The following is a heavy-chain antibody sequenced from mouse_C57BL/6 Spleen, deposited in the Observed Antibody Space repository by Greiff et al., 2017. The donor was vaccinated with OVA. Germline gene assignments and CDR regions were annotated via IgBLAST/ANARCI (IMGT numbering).Heavy chain of an antibody. CDR2: INPSDGGT. D-gene: IGHD3-2*02. J-gene: IGHJ2*01. CDR3: ALDSSGPLDY. CDR1: GYTFTDYY. Sequence: VQLQQSGPVLVKPGASVKMSCKASGYTFTDYYMNWVKQSPGKSLEWIGVINPSDGGTSYNQKFKGKATLTVDKSSSTAYMELNSLTSEDSAVYYCALDSSGPLDYWGQGTTLTVSS. V-gene: IGHV1-19*01.